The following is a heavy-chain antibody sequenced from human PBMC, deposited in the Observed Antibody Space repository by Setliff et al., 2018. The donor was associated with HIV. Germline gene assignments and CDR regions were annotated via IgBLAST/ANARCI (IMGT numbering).Heavy chain of an antibody. CDR3: ASEDCGGGSCRPDN. V-gene: IGHV4-38-2*02. D-gene: IGHD2-15*01. J-gene: IGHJ1*01. CDR1: GGSIRSGDY. CDR2: MYHSGST. Sequence: SETLSLTCTVSGGSIRSGDYWGWIRQPPGKGLEWIGSMYHSGSTYYNPSLKSRVTISLDTSKNHFSLKLSSVTVADTAVYYCASEDCGGGSCRPDNWGQGTLVTVSS.